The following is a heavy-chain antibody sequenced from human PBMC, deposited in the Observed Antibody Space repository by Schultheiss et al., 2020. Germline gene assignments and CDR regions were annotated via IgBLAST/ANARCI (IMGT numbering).Heavy chain of an antibody. CDR3: ATGSYPPFYYFYGMDV. D-gene: IGHD1-26*01. CDR1: GFTVSGND. J-gene: IGHJ6*02. Sequence: GGSLRLSCAASGFTVSGNDMTWVRQAPGKGLEWVSNISSSSGTIYYADSVKGRFTISRDNAKSSLYLQMNSLRDEDTAVYYCATGSYPPFYYFYGMDVWGQGTTVTVSS. V-gene: IGHV3-48*02. CDR2: ISSSSGTI.